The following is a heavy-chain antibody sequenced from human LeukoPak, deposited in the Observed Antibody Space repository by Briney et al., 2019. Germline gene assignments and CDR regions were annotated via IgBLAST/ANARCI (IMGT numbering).Heavy chain of an antibody. CDR2: ISYDANNK. CDR1: GFNFNTYA. CDR3: ARVQWLGQSWYFHL. Sequence: GRSLRLSCAASGFNFNTYAMHWVRQAPGKGLEWVAVISYDANNKYYADSVKGRFTISRDNSKNTLYLQMNTLRAEDTALYYCARVQWLGQSWYFHLWGRGTLVTVSS. D-gene: IGHD6-19*01. V-gene: IGHV3-30-3*01. J-gene: IGHJ2*01.